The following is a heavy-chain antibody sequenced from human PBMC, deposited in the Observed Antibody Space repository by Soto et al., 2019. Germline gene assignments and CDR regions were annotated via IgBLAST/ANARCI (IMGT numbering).Heavy chain of an antibody. CDR2: ISGSGGST. J-gene: IGHJ6*02. Sequence: LRLSCAASGFTFSSYAMSWVRQAPGKGLEWVSAISGSGGSTYYADSVKGRFTISRDNSKNTLYLQMNSLRAEDTAVYYCAKSSSSWYGGYYYGMDVWGQGTTVTVSS. CDR3: AKSSSSWYGGYYYGMDV. CDR1: GFTFSSYA. V-gene: IGHV3-23*01. D-gene: IGHD6-13*01.